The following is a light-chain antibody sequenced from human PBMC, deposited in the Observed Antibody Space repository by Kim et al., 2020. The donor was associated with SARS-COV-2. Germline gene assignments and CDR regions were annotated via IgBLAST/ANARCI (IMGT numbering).Light chain of an antibody. J-gene: IGLJ2*01. CDR3: SSYTSSSTLV. Sequence: GHAITISCTETSSYVGGYNDVSEYQQHPGKAPKLMIYDDSKQPSVFSNRFSGSKSGNTASLTISGLQAEDEGDYYFSSYTSSSTLVFGGGTQLAVL. CDR2: DDS. V-gene: IGLV2-14*04. CDR1: SSYVGGYND.